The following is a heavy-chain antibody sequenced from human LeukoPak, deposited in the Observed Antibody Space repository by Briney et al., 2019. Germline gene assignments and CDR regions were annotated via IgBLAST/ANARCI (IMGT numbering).Heavy chain of an antibody. D-gene: IGHD5-12*01. V-gene: IGHV3-21*01. CDR2: ISSSSTYI. Sequence: PGGSLRLSCAASGFTFSSYSMNWVRQAPGKGLEWVSSISSSSTYIYYADSVKGRFTISRDNAKNSLYLQMHSLRAEDTAVYYCARDRRGYDYDYWGQGTMATVSS. CDR1: GFTFSSYS. CDR3: ARDRRGYDYDY. J-gene: IGHJ4*02.